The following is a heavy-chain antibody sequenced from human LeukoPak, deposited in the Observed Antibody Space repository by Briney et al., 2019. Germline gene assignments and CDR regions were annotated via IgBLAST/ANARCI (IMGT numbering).Heavy chain of an antibody. CDR1: GFSFRNSW. Sequence: PGGSLRLSCAASGFSFRNSWMSWVRQAPGKGLEWVANTKQDATEIYYADSVKGRLTISRDNARKSLFLQMNILRVEDTALYYCARLNWDDGEVSGFDQWGQGILVTVSS. V-gene: IGHV3-7*01. J-gene: IGHJ5*02. CDR2: TKQDATEI. D-gene: IGHD1-26*01. CDR3: ARLNWDDGEVSGFDQ.